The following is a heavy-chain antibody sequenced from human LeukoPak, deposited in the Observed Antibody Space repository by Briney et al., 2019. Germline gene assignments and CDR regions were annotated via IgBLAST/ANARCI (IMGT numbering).Heavy chain of an antibody. D-gene: IGHD1-14*01. V-gene: IGHV1-69-2*01. J-gene: IGHJ4*02. CDR3: ATVTPTTSN. Sequence: ASVKVSCKASGGTFSSYAISWVQQAPGKGLEWMGRVDPEDGETIYAENFQGRVTITADTSTDTANMELSSLRFEDTAVYYCATVTPTTSNWGQGTLVTVSS. CDR2: VDPEDGET. CDR1: GGTFSSYA.